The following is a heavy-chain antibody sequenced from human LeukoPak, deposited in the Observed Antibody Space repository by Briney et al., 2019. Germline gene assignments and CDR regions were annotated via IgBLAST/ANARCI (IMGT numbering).Heavy chain of an antibody. Sequence: SGTLSLTCGVSGGSIDITNYWSWVRQAPGKGLEWIGEISHSGTTNYNPSLRSRVTMFLDRANNQFSLSLTSVTAADSAVYYCTGENRPLCPFAYWGQGALVTVSS. J-gene: IGHJ4*02. CDR1: GGSIDITNY. D-gene: IGHD2-21*01. V-gene: IGHV4-4*02. CDR2: ISHSGTT. CDR3: TGENRPLCPFAY.